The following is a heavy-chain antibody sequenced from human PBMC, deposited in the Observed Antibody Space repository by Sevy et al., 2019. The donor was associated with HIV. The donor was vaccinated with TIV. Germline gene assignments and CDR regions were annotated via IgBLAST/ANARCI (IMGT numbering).Heavy chain of an antibody. V-gene: IGHV3-11*01. CDR2: ISSSGSAI. CDR1: GFTFSDYY. J-gene: IGHJ4*02. CDR3: ARDPLGYSGYDL. D-gene: IGHD5-12*01. Sequence: GGSLRLSCAASGFTFSDYYMTWIRQAPGKGLEWVSYISSSGSAIYYADSVKGRFTISRDNAKNSLYLQVNSLRAEDTAAYYCARDPLGYSGYDLWGQGTLVTVSS.